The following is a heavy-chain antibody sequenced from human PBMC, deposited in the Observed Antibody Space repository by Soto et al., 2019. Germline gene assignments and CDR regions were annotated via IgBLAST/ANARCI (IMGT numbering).Heavy chain of an antibody. CDR3: ARSQEVVVVPAAPIDY. V-gene: IGHV1-46*01. D-gene: IGHD2-15*01. CDR1: GYTFSNYY. J-gene: IGHJ4*02. Sequence: ASVKVSCKASGYTFSNYYINWVRQAPGQGLEWMGRINPSGGGTSYAQKFQGRVTMTRVTSTSTVYMGLSSLRSEDTAVYYCARSQEVVVVPAAPIDYWGQGTLVTVS. CDR2: INPSGGGT.